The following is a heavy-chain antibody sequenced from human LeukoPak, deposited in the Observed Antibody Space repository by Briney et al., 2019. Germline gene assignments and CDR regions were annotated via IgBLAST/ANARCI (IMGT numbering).Heavy chain of an antibody. V-gene: IGHV4-30-2*01. CDR3: ARHLVVVVAATGAFDI. J-gene: IGHJ3*02. CDR2: IYYSGTI. Sequence: SETLSLTCTVSGDSISSAGSYWNWIRQPPGKGLEWIGHIYYSGTIYYNPSLKSRVTISIDKSNNQFSLKLSSVTAADTAVYYCARHLVVVVAATGAFDIWGQGTMVTVSS. D-gene: IGHD2-15*01. CDR1: GDSISSAGSY.